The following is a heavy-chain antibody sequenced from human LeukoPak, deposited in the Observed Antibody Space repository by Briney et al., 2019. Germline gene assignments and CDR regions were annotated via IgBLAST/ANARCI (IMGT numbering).Heavy chain of an antibody. V-gene: IGHV1-69*01. CDR1: GGTFSSYA. CDR2: IIPIFGTA. J-gene: IGHJ4*02. D-gene: IGHD6-13*01. Sequence: EASVKVSCKASGGTFSSYAISWVRQAPGQGLEWMGGIIPIFGTANYAQKFQGRVTITADESTSTAYMELSSLRSEDTAVYYCATYHPSSWYRAFDYWGQGTLVTVSS. CDR3: ATYHPSSWYRAFDY.